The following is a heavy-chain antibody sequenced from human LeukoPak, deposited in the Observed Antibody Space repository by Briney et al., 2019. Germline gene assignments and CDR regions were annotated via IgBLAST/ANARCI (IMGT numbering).Heavy chain of an antibody. D-gene: IGHD3-10*01. Sequence: GGSLRLSCAASGFTFSSYAMSWVRQAPGKGLEWVSAISGSGGSTYYADSVKGRFTISRDNSKNTLYLQMNNLRVEDTAVHYCARPSSGGLSEDYWGQGTLVTVSS. CDR1: GFTFSSYA. V-gene: IGHV3-23*01. J-gene: IGHJ4*02. CDR3: ARPSSGGLSEDY. CDR2: ISGSGGST.